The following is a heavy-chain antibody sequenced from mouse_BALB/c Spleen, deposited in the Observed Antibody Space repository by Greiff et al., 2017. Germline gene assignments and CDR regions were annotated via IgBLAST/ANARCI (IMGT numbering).Heavy chain of an antibody. J-gene: IGHJ3*01. CDR2: ISSGGST. V-gene: IGHV5-6-5*01. D-gene: IGHD2-4*01. CDR1: GFTFSSYA. CDR3: ARAYDYDRFAY. Sequence: EVKLVESGGGLVKPGGSLKLSCAASGFTFSSYAMSWVRQTPEKRLEWVASISSGGSTYYPDSVKGRFTISRDNARNILYLQMSSLRSEDTAMYYCARAYDYDRFAYWGQGTLVTVSA.